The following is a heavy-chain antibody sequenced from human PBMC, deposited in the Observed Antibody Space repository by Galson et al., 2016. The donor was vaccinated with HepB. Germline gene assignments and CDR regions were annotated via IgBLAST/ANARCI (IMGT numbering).Heavy chain of an antibody. J-gene: IGHJ3*02. CDR3: ATGRLVLPWFRDFPTDDVKTVPDAFDI. V-gene: IGHV1-24*01. CDR2: FDPEDGET. D-gene: IGHD3-10*01. CDR1: GYTLTDLS. Sequence: SVKVSCKVSGYTLTDLSMHWVRQAPGKGLEWMGGFDPEDGETIYAQKFQGRFTMTADTSTDTAYMDLSSLKSESTAVYYCATGRLVLPWFRDFPTDDVKTVPDAFDIWGQWTMVTVSS.